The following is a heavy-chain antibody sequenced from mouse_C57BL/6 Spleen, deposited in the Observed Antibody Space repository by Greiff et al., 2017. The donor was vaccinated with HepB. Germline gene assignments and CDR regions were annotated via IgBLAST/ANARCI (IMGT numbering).Heavy chain of an antibody. V-gene: IGHV1-50*01. Sequence: QVQLQQPGAELLKPGASVKLSCKASGYTFTSYGMQWVKQRPGQGLEWIGEIDPSDSYTNYNQKFKGKATLTVDTSSSTAYMQLSSLTSEDSAVYYCARPYHYYGSSYWYFDVWGTGTTVTVSS. CDR3: ARPYHYYGSSYWYFDV. J-gene: IGHJ1*03. CDR2: IDPSDSYT. CDR1: GYTFTSYG. D-gene: IGHD1-1*01.